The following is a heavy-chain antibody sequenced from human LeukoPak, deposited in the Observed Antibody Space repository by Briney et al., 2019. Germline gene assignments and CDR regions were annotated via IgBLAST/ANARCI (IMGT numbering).Heavy chain of an antibody. V-gene: IGHV5-51*01. CDR1: GYSFTSYW. Sequence: GESLKISCKGSGYSFTSYWIGWVRQMPGKGLEWMGIIYPGDSDTRYSPSFQGQVTTSADKSISTAYLQWSSLKASDTAVYYCARGVVVITGDNYFDYWGQGTLVTVSS. J-gene: IGHJ4*02. D-gene: IGHD3-22*01. CDR2: IYPGDSDT. CDR3: ARGVVVITGDNYFDY.